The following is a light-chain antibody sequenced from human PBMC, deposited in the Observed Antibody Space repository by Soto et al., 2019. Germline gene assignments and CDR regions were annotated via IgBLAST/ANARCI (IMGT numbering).Light chain of an antibody. Sequence: EIVMTQSPATLSVSPGGRATLSCRASQSIGDTLAWYQQKPGQAPRLLIDGASSRVTGCPARFSGSGSGTDFTLTISSLQSDDVAVYECQQYDNWPWTLGQGTKVEIK. CDR2: GAS. CDR1: QSIGDT. V-gene: IGKV3-15*01. J-gene: IGKJ1*01. CDR3: QQYDNWPWT.